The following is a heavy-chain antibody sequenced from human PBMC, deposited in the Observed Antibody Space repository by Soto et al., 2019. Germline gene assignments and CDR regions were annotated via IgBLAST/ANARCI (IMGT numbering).Heavy chain of an antibody. CDR3: ARDRHETTALAPYNWFES. V-gene: IGHV3-21*01. D-gene: IGHD1-1*01. CDR2: ISSSSSYV. Sequence: EVQLVESGGGLVKPGGSLRLSCAASGFTFSSYSMNWVRQAPGKGLEWVSSISSSSSYVYYADSVKGRFTISRDNAKNSLYLAMNSLTAEATAVYYCARDRHETTALAPYNWFESWGQGTLVTVSS. J-gene: IGHJ5*01. CDR1: GFTFSSYS.